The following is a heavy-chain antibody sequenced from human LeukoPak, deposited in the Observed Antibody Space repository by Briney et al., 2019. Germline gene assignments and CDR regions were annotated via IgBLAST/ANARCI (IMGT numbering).Heavy chain of an antibody. J-gene: IGHJ3*02. CDR1: GGSISSYY. D-gene: IGHD1/OR15-1a*01. Sequence: SETLSLTCTVSGGSISSYYWGWIRQPAGKGLEWIGRIYTSEATNYNPSLKSRVTMSVDTSKNQFSLNLISVTAADTAVYYCARRTADDAFDMWGQGTMVTVSS. CDR2: IYTSEAT. V-gene: IGHV4-4*07. CDR3: ARRTADDAFDM.